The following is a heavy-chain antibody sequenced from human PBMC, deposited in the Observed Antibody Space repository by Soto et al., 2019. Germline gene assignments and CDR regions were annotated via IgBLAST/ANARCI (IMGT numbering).Heavy chain of an antibody. Sequence: QVQLQESGPGLVKPSQTLSLTCTVSGGSISSGGYYWSWIRQHPGKGLEWIGYIYYSGSTYYNPYLKSRVTISVDTSKNQFSLKLSSVTAADTAVYYCARDKDLAAAGTDWHFDLWGRGTLVTVSS. D-gene: IGHD6-13*01. J-gene: IGHJ2*01. V-gene: IGHV4-31*03. CDR1: GGSISSGGYY. CDR3: ARDKDLAAAGTDWHFDL. CDR2: IYYSGST.